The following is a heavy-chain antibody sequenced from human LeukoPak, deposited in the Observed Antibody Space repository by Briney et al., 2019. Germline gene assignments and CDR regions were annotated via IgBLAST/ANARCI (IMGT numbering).Heavy chain of an antibody. CDR2: MNPKSGTR. J-gene: IGHJ4*02. CDR1: GYTFNHYD. V-gene: IGHV1-8*01. D-gene: IGHD3-16*02. CDR3: AKGLRSDF. Sequence: REASVKVSCTASGYTFNHYDVNWVRQAPGQGLEWMGWMNPKSGTRVYAQKFQGRVTMTSDSYINTAYMELTSLTSDDTAVYYCAKGLRSDFWGQGTLVIVSS.